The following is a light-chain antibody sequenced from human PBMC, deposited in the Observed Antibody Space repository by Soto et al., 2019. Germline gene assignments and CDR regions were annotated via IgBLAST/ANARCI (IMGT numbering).Light chain of an antibody. J-gene: IGKJ2*01. Sequence: DIQMTQSPSTLSASVGDRDTITCRASQSITTWLAWYQQKPGKAPNLLIYKASNLETGVPSRFSGSGSGTEFTLTISGLQRDDFATYYCQQYETYYTFGQGTKLEIK. V-gene: IGKV1-5*03. CDR3: QQYETYYT. CDR1: QSITTW. CDR2: KAS.